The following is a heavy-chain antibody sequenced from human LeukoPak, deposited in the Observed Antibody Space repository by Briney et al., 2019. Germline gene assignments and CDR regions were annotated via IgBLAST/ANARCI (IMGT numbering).Heavy chain of an antibody. D-gene: IGHD3-16*01. V-gene: IGHV4-4*07. CDR2: IYTSGST. Sequence: SETLSLTCTVSGGSISSYYWSWIRQPAGKGLEWIGRIYTSGSTNYNPSLKSRVTMSVDTSKNQFSLKLSSVTAADTAVYYCARDLNGYHYYYMDVWGKGTTVTISS. J-gene: IGHJ6*03. CDR1: GGSISSYY. CDR3: ARDLNGYHYYYMDV.